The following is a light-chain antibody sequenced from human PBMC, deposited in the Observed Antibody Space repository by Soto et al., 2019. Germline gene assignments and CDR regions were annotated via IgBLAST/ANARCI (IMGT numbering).Light chain of an antibody. CDR3: QQFKDWPPIT. CDR1: QSISTN. V-gene: IGKV3-15*01. J-gene: IGKJ5*01. CDR2: DAS. Sequence: ETVMTQSPATLSVSPGERATLSCRASQSISTNLVWYQQKPGQAPRLLIYDASTRATGIPARFSGGGSGTEFTLTISNLQSEDFAVYYCQQFKDWPPITFGQGTRLEIK.